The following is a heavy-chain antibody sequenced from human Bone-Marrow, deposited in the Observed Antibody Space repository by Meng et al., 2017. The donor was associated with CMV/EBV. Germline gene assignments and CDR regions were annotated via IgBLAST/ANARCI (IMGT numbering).Heavy chain of an antibody. CDR1: GFTFSSYG. V-gene: IGHV3-30*19. CDR3: ARAHRLRLRYFDWLPSYYYYYGMDV. Sequence: GESLKISCAASGFTFSSYGMHWVRQAPGKGLEWVAVISYDGSNKYYADSVKGRFTISRDNSKNTLYLQMNSLRAEDTAVYYCARAHRLRLRYFDWLPSYYYYYGMDVWGQGTTVTVSS. J-gene: IGHJ6*02. D-gene: IGHD3-9*01. CDR2: ISYDGSNK.